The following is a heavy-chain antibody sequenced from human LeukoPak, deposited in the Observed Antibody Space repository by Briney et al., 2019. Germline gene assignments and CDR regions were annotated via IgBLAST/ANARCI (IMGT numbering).Heavy chain of an antibody. CDR1: GFTFTSSA. V-gene: IGHV1-58*01. J-gene: IGHJ4*02. Sequence: ASVKVSCKASGFTFTSSAVQWVRQARAQRLEWIGWIVVGSGNTNYAQKFQGRVTITRDMSTSTAYMELSSLRSEDTAVYYCAADHLHYDSSGSKENWGQGTLVTVSS. CDR3: AADHLHYDSSGSKEN. D-gene: IGHD3-22*01. CDR2: IVVGSGNT.